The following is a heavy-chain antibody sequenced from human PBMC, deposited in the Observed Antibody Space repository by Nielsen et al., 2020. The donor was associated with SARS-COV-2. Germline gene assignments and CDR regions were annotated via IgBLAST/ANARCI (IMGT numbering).Heavy chain of an antibody. J-gene: IGHJ4*02. D-gene: IGHD3-10*01. CDR1: GFTLSSYG. V-gene: IGHV3-33*01. Sequence: GESLKISCAASGFTLSSYGMHWVCQAPGKGLEWVAVIWYDGSNKYYADSVKGRFTISRDNSKNTLYLQMNSLRAEDTAVYYCARGGYGSGSYLTKWGQGTLVTVSS. CDR2: IWYDGSNK. CDR3: ARGGYGSGSYLTK.